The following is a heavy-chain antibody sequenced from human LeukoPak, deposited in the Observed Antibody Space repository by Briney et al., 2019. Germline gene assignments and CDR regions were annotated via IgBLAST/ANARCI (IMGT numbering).Heavy chain of an antibody. CDR3: AKGSGSYGQDLYY. Sequence: GRSLRLSCAASGFTFSTYAMHWVRQAPGKGLEWVAVISYDGSSKYYADSVKGRFTISRDNSKNTLYLQMNSLRAEDTAVYYCAKGSGSYGQDLYYWGQGTLVTVSS. CDR2: ISYDGSSK. V-gene: IGHV3-30*04. D-gene: IGHD3-3*01. J-gene: IGHJ4*02. CDR1: GFTFSTYA.